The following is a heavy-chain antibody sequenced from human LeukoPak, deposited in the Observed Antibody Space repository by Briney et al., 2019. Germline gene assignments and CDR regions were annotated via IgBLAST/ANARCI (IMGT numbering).Heavy chain of an antibody. Sequence: ASVKVSCKASGYTFTSYGISWVRQAPGQGLEWMGWISAYNGNTNYAQKLQGRVTMTTDTPTSTAYMELRSLRSDDTAVYYCARDLTTVTIGLLDLWGRGTLVTVSS. D-gene: IGHD4-17*01. CDR2: ISAYNGNT. V-gene: IGHV1-18*01. CDR1: GYTFTSYG. CDR3: ARDLTTVTIGLLDL. J-gene: IGHJ2*01.